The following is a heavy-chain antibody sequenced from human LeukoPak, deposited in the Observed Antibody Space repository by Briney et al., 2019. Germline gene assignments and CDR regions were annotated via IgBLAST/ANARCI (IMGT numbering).Heavy chain of an antibody. J-gene: IGHJ4*02. V-gene: IGHV4-34*01. D-gene: IGHD4-17*01. CDR3: ARDENYGDYQAGFVDY. CDR2: INHSGST. Sequence: SETLSLTCAVYGGSFSGYYWSWIRQPPGKGLEWIGEINHSGSTNYNPSLKSRVTISVDTSKNQFSLKLSSVTAADTAVYYCARDENYGDYQAGFVDYWGQGTLVTVSS. CDR1: GGSFSGYY.